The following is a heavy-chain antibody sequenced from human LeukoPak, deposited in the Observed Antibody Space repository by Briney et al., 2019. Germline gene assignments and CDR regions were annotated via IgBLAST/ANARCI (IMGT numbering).Heavy chain of an antibody. CDR3: ARDSGYCSSTSCSNGMDV. Sequence: GGSLRLSCAASGFTFSSYDMHWVRQATGKGLEWVSAIGTAGDTYYPGSVKGRFTISRENAKNSLYLQMNSLRAGDTAVYYCARDSGYCSSTSCSNGMDVWGQGTTVTVSS. J-gene: IGHJ6*02. CDR1: GFTFSSYD. V-gene: IGHV3-13*01. CDR2: IGTAGDT. D-gene: IGHD2-2*03.